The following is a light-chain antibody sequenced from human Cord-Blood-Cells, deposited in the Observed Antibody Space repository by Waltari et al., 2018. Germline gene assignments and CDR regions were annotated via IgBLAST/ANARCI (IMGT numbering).Light chain of an antibody. V-gene: IGLV2-11*01. Sequence: QSALTQPRSVSGSPGQSVTISCTGTSSDVGGYNYVSWYQQHPGKAPKLMIYDVSKRPAGVPDRFSGSKSGNTASQNISGLQAEDEADYYCCSYAGSYTLVFGGGTKLTVL. J-gene: IGLJ2*01. CDR3: CSYAGSYTLV. CDR1: SSDVGGYNY. CDR2: DVS.